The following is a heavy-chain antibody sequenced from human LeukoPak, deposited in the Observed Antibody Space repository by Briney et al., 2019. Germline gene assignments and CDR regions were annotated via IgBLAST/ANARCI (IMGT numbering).Heavy chain of an antibody. Sequence: AGGSLRLSCAASGFTFSTYALHWVRQAPGKGLEWLAFISYDGIITYYAAPVRGRFTISRDNSKNTLILQINSPRPEDTAVYYCARGVTDLLPRGEHDFDYWGQGTLVTVSS. D-gene: IGHD1-26*01. J-gene: IGHJ4*02. CDR2: ISYDGIIT. CDR1: GFTFSTYA. CDR3: ARGVTDLLPRGEHDFDY. V-gene: IGHV3-30*04.